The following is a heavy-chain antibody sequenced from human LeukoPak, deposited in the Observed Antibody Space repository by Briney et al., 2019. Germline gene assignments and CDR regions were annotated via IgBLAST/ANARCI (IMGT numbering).Heavy chain of an antibody. V-gene: IGHV1-18*01. CDR3: ARYEPAGTPVGY. D-gene: IGHD6-13*01. J-gene: IGHJ4*02. Sequence: ASVKVSCKASGYTFTSFSVAWVRQAPGQGLEWMGWISTYYGNTNYAQKLQGRVSMTTDTSTSTAYMELKSLRSDDTAVYYCARYEPAGTPVGYWGQGTLVTVSS. CDR1: GYTFTSFS. CDR2: ISTYYGNT.